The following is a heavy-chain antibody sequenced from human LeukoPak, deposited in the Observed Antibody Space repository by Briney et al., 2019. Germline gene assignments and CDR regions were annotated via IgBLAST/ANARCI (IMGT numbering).Heavy chain of an antibody. CDR1: GGTFSSYA. D-gene: IGHD5-12*01. CDR3: ARDPMGLRRGGLDYYGMDV. V-gene: IGHV1-69*13. Sequence: SVKVSCKASGGTFSSYAISWVRQAPGQGLEWMGGIIPIFGTANYAQKFQGRVTVTADESTCTAYMELSSLRSEDTAVYYCARDPMGLRRGGLDYYGMDVWGKGTTVTVS. CDR2: IIPIFGTA. J-gene: IGHJ6*04.